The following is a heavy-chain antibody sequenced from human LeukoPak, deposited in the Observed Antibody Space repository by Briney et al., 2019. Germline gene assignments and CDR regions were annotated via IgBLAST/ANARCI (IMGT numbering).Heavy chain of an antibody. CDR2: IYTSGST. CDR1: GGSISSYY. V-gene: IGHV4-4*07. CDR3: ARERMVRGVIITAYYYYGMDV. J-gene: IGHJ6*02. D-gene: IGHD3-10*01. Sequence: SETLSLTCTVSGGSISSYYWSWIRQPAGKGLEWIGRIYTSGSTNYNPSLKSRVTMSADTSKNQFSLKLSSVTAADTAVYYCARERMVRGVIITAYYYYGMDVWGQGTTVTVSS.